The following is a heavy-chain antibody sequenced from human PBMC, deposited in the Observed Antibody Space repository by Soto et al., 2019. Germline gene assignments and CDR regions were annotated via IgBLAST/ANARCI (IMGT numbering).Heavy chain of an antibody. V-gene: IGHV5-51*01. D-gene: IGHD3-22*01. CDR3: VSRAFSSGPFDF. CDR1: GYNFGNYW. J-gene: IGHJ4*02. Sequence: EVLLVQSGTEVKKPGESLKISCQGSGYNFGNYWIAWVRQLPGKGLEWMGMIYPGDSDSRYNPYFQGRVAFSADKAINTAYLQLSSPQASDTAKYYCVSRAFSSGPFDFWGQGTLVSVS. CDR2: IYPGDSDS.